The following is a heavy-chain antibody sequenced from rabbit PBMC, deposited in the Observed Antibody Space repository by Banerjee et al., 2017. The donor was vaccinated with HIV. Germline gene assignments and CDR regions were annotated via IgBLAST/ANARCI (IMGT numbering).Heavy chain of an antibody. CDR1: GFSFSSSYY. J-gene: IGHJ4*01. V-gene: IGHV1S45*01. CDR2: IFTSSGGT. Sequence: QEQLEESGGDLVKPEGSLTLTCTASGFSFSSSYYISWVRQAPGKGLEWIACIFTSSGGTWYATWVNGRFTISKTSSTTVTLQMTSLTAADTATYFCARGLVGSGDPYALWGPGTLVTVS. CDR3: ARGLVGSGDPYAL. D-gene: IGHD6-1*01.